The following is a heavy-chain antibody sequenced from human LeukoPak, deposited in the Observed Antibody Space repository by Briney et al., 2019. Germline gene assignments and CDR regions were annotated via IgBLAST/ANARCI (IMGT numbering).Heavy chain of an antibody. CDR3: ARAKTVVRDFDY. D-gene: IGHD4-23*01. CDR1: GFTFSSYS. J-gene: IGHJ4*02. CDR2: ISSSSSYI. Sequence: GGSLRLSCAASGFTFSSYSMNWVRQAPGKGLEWVSSISSSSSYIYYADSVKGRFTISRDNAKSSLYLQMNSLRAEDTAVYYCARAKTVVRDFDYWGQGTLVTVSS. V-gene: IGHV3-21*01.